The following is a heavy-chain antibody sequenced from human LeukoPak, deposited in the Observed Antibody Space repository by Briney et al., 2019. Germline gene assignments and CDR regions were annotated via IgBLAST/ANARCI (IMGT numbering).Heavy chain of an antibody. CDR3: ARGYTYGDY. J-gene: IGHJ4*02. V-gene: IGHV1-46*02. Sequence: ASVKVSCKASGYTFNSYYMHWVRQAPAQGLEWVGIINPSSGSTSYAQNFQGRVTMTRDTSSSTVYMELSSLRSEDTAVYYCARGYTYGDYWGQGTLVTVSS. CDR1: GYTFNSYY. D-gene: IGHD5-18*01. CDR2: INPSSGST.